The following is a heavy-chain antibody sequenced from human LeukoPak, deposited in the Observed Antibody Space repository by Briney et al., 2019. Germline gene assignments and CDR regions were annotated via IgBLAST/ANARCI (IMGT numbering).Heavy chain of an antibody. CDR1: GGSISSYY. D-gene: IGHD3-10*01. V-gene: IGHV4-59*08. CDR2: IYYSGST. Sequence: PSETLSLTCTVSGGSISSYYWSWFRQPPGKGLEWIGYIYYSGSTNYNPSLKSRVTISVDTSKNQFSLKLSSVTAADTAVYYCARQKTVIWFGEEFDYWGQGTLVTVSS. J-gene: IGHJ4*02. CDR3: ARQKTVIWFGEEFDY.